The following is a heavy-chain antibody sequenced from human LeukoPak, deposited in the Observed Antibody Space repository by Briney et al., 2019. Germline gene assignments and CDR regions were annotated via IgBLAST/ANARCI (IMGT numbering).Heavy chain of an antibody. V-gene: IGHV3-30*18. Sequence: GESLKISCAASGFTFSSYGMHWVRQAPGKGLEWVVVISYDGGDKYYADSVKGRFTISRDNSKNTLYLQMNSLRAEDTAVYYCAKDRNYVGTLDYWGQGTLVTVSS. CDR2: ISYDGGDK. CDR3: AKDRNYVGTLDY. CDR1: GFTFSSYG. J-gene: IGHJ4*02. D-gene: IGHD3-10*02.